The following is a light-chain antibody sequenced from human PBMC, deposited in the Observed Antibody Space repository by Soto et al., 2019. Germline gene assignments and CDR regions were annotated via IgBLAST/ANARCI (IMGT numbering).Light chain of an antibody. CDR3: QQYSTSPYT. V-gene: IGKV1-5*03. Sequence: DLQMTQSPATLSASVGDRVTITCRASQSISKLLAWYQQKPGKAPKLLIHKASTLQIGVPSRFSGSGSGTEFTLTISSLQPGDFATYFCQQYSTSPYTFGQGTKLDI. J-gene: IGKJ2*01. CDR2: KAS. CDR1: QSISKL.